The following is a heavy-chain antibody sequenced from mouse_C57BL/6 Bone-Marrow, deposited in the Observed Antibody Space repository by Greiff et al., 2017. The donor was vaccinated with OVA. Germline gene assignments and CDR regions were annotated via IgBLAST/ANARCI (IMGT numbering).Heavy chain of an antibody. CDR1: GYTFTSYG. J-gene: IGHJ1*03. Sequence: VQLQQYGAELARPGASVKLSCKASGYTFTSYGIRWVKQRPGQGLEWIGEIYPRSGNTKYNEKFKGKATLTADKSSSTAYMELRSLTAEDSAVYCGATDDSCDRHWYFDVWGKGTTVTVSA. V-gene: IGHV1-81*01. D-gene: IGHD2-12*01. CDR3: ATDDSCDRHWYFDV. CDR2: IYPRSGNT.